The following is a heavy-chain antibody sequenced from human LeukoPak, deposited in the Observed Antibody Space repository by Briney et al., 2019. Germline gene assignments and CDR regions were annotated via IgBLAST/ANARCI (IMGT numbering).Heavy chain of an antibody. CDR1: GDTFTNYG. V-gene: IGHV1-18*01. J-gene: IGHJ3*02. D-gene: IGHD2/OR15-2a*01. Sequence: ASVKVSCKASGDTFTNYGFSWVRQAPGQGLEWMGWICLYNGNTKYAQKFQGRVTMTTDTSTSTAYMELRSLRSDDTAVYYCTRDRFQSFDIWGQGAMVTVSS. CDR3: TRDRFQSFDI. CDR2: ICLYNGNT.